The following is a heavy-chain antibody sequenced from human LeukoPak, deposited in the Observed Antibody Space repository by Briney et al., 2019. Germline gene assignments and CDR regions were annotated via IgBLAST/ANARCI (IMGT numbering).Heavy chain of an antibody. D-gene: IGHD2-21*01. Sequence: SGTLSLTCSVSGDSITSYAWWSWVRQPPGKGLEWIGEIHLNGITNYNPSLKSRVTMSIDKSKNQLSLNLSSVTAADTAVYYCARASWAYSPFDSWGQGTLVTVSS. CDR3: ARASWAYSPFDS. J-gene: IGHJ4*02. CDR2: IHLNGIT. V-gene: IGHV4-4*02. CDR1: GDSITSYAW.